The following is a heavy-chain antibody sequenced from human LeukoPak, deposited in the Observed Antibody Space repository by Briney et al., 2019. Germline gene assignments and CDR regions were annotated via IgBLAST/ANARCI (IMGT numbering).Heavy chain of an antibody. J-gene: IGHJ4*02. CDR3: ARITYCGGDCYAPIAPDFDY. Sequence: PGGFLRLSCAAPGFTFSSYWMSWVRQAPGKGLEWVANIKQDGSEKYYVDSVKGRFTISRDNAKNSLSLQMNSLRAEDTAVYYCARITYCGGDCYAPIAPDFDYWGQGTLVTVSS. D-gene: IGHD2-21*02. CDR2: IKQDGSEK. V-gene: IGHV3-7*01. CDR1: GFTFSSYW.